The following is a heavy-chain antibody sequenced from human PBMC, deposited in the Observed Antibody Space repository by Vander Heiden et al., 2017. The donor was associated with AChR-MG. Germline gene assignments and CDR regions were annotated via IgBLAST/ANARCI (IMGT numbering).Heavy chain of an antibody. CDR1: GFTFSSYA. J-gene: IGHJ4*02. CDR2: IRYDGSTK. V-gene: IGHV3-30*02. Sequence: QVQLVESGGGVVQPGGSLRLSCAASGFTFSSYAMHWVRQAPGRGLEWVAFIRYDGSTKYYAESVKGRSTISRDNSKNTLYLQMNSLRTEDTAVYYCAKRIAVAGEDYWGQGTLVTVSS. D-gene: IGHD6-19*01. CDR3: AKRIAVAGEDY.